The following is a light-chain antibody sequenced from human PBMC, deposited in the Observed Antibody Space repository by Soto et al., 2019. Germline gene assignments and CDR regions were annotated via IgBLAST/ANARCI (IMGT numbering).Light chain of an antibody. Sequence: QSVLTQPPSASGTPGQRVTISCSGGTSNIGNNYVYWYQQFPGAAPKLLIYSNDQRPSGVPDRFSGSKSGTSASLVIKGLRSEDEADYYCAAWDDSLSGRVFGGGTKLTVL. CDR2: SND. J-gene: IGLJ3*02. CDR3: AAWDDSLSGRV. V-gene: IGLV1-47*02. CDR1: TSNIGNNY.